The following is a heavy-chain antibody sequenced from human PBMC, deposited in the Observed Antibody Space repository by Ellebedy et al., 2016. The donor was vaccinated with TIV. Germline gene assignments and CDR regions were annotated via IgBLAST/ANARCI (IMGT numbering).Heavy chain of an antibody. CDR1: GYTFTNYY. Sequence: ASVKVSXXASGYTFTNYYMQWVRQAPGQGLEWMGIINPSGGTTGYAQKFQGRVTMTSDTSTSTVYMELSSLRSEDTAVYYCARVHGDNVDYYYYYMDVWGQGTTVTVSS. D-gene: IGHD4/OR15-4a*01. J-gene: IGHJ6*03. CDR3: ARVHGDNVDYYYYYMDV. CDR2: INPSGGTT. V-gene: IGHV1-46*01.